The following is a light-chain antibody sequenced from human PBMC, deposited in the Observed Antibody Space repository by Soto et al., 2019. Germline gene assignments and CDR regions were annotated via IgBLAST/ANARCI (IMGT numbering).Light chain of an antibody. CDR2: WAS. CDR3: QQHYSTPGT. Sequence: DIVMTQSPDSLAVSLGERATINCKSSQSLLYSSNNENYLAWYQQKPGQPPKLLIYWASTRESGVPDRFSGSGSGTDFTLTISSLQAEDVAVYYCQQHYSTPGTFGQGTKVDIK. CDR1: QSLLYSSNNENY. J-gene: IGKJ1*01. V-gene: IGKV4-1*01.